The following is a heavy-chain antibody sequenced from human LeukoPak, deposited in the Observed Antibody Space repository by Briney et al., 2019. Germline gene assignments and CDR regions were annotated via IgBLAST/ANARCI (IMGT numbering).Heavy chain of an antibody. D-gene: IGHD7-27*01. J-gene: IGHJ4*02. CDR2: INHGGST. CDR1: GGSFSGYY. V-gene: IGHV4-34*01. Sequence: SETLSLTCAVYGGSFSGYYWSWIRQPPGKGLEWIGEINHGGSTNYNPSLKSRVTISVDTSKNQFSLKLSSVTAADTAVYYCARGQNWGSYFDYWGQGTLVTVSS. CDR3: ARGQNWGSYFDY.